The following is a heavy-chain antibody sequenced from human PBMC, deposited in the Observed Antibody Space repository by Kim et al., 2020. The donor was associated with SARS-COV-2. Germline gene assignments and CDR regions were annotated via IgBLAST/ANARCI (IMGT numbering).Heavy chain of an antibody. Sequence: GGSLRLSCAASGFTVSSNYMSWVRQAPGKGLEWVSVIYSGGSTYYADSAMGRFTIFCDNTKNTPHLQMNSLRAADTAAYYCARTPKLLDAFDIWGHGTMV. J-gene: IGHJ3*02. V-gene: IGHV3-53*01. CDR2: IYSGGST. CDR3: ARTPKLLDAFDI. CDR1: GFTVSSNY. D-gene: IGHD2-15*01.